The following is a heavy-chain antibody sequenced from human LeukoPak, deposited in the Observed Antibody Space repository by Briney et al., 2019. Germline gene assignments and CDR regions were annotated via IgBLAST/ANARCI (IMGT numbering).Heavy chain of an antibody. Sequence: ASVKVSCKASGYTFINHYMHWVRQAPGQGLEWMGIINPSGGSPSYAQKFQGRVTMTRDTSTSTVYMELSSLRSEDTAIYYCASSQDGYNPYFDYWGQGALVTVSS. CDR1: GYTFINHY. D-gene: IGHD5-24*01. CDR3: ASSQDGYNPYFDY. J-gene: IGHJ4*02. V-gene: IGHV1-46*03. CDR2: INPSGGSP.